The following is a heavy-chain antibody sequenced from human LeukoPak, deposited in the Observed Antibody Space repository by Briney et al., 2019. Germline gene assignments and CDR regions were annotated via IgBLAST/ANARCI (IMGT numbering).Heavy chain of an antibody. CDR3: AREGRPHYDILTGYTYYYYGMDV. CDR1: GYTFTGYY. V-gene: IGHV1-2*02. D-gene: IGHD3-9*01. Sequence: ASVKVSCKASGYTFTGYYMHWVRQPPGQGLEWMGWINPNSGGTNYAQKFQGRVTMTRDTSISTAYMELSRLRSDDTAVYYCAREGRPHYDILTGYTYYYYGMDVWGQGTTVTVSS. J-gene: IGHJ6*02. CDR2: INPNSGGT.